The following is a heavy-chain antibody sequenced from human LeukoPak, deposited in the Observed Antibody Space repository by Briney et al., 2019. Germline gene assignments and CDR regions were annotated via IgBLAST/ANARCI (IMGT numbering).Heavy chain of an antibody. CDR2: ISSSSSTI. J-gene: IGHJ6*02. CDR1: GFTFRKYA. D-gene: IGHD3-22*01. Sequence: GGSLRLSCAASGFTFRKYAMNWVRQAPGKGLEWVSYISSSSSTIYYADSVKGRFTISTDNAKNSLYLQMNSLRAEDTAVYYCARSYYDSSAYYYYYGMDVWGQGTTVTVSS. V-gene: IGHV3-48*04. CDR3: ARSYYDSSAYYYYYGMDV.